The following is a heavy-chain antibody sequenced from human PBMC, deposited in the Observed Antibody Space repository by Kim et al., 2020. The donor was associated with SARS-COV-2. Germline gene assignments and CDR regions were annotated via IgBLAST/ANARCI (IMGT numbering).Heavy chain of an antibody. CDR2: ISSSSSTI. J-gene: IGHJ6*02. Sequence: GGSLRLSCAASGFTFSSYSMNWVRQAPGKGLEWVSYISSSSSTIYYADSVKGRFTISRDNAKNSLYLQMNSLRDEDTAVYYCAPEEHCYYYYHGMDVWGQGTWVTVPS. CDR3: APEEHCYYYYHGMDV. CDR1: GFTFSSYS. V-gene: IGHV3-48*02.